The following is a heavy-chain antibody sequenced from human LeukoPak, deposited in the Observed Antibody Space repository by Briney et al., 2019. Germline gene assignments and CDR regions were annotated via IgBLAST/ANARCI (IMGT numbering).Heavy chain of an antibody. Sequence: ASVKVSCKVFGYTLTELSMHWVRQAPGKGLEWMGGIDPEDGETIYAQKFQGRVTITEDTSTDTAYMELSSLRSEDTAVYYCATDTYYYDSSETLFDYWGQGTLVTVSS. V-gene: IGHV1-24*01. J-gene: IGHJ4*02. CDR3: ATDTYYYDSSETLFDY. CDR2: IDPEDGET. CDR1: GYTLTELS. D-gene: IGHD3-22*01.